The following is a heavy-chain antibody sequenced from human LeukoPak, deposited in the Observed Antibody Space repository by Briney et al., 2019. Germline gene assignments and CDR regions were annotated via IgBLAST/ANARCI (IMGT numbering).Heavy chain of an antibody. J-gene: IGHJ6*02. CDR2: IIPMVDST. V-gene: IGHV1-69*04. CDR1: GGTFGSYG. D-gene: IGHD6-19*01. Sequence: SVKVSCKASGGTFGSYGFIWVRQAPGQGLEWVGRIIPMVDSTDHAQKFEGRVTITADKASSTAYMELRSLRSEDTGVYYCATSNVEQYETSDGMDVRGQGTTVTVSS. CDR3: ATSNVEQYETSDGMDV.